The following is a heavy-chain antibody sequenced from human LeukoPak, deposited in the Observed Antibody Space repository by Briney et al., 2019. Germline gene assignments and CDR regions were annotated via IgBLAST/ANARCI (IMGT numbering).Heavy chain of an antibody. CDR3: AGGGGDWYFDP. CDR2: RYYRSKWYN. V-gene: IGHV6-1*01. CDR1: VDSASGNSAA. J-gene: IGHJ2*01. D-gene: IGHD2-21*01. Sequence: PSQTLSLTRAISVDSASGNSAAWNCIRHSPSGGLEWLGRRYYRSKWYNDYAVSVKSRITIKSDTSKNQFSLQLHSVTPEDTAVYYCAGGGGDWYFDPWGRGTLVTVSS.